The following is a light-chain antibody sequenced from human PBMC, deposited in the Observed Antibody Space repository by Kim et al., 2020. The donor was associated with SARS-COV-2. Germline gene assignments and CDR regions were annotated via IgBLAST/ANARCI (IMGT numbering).Light chain of an antibody. V-gene: IGKV1-5*03. J-gene: IGKJ1*01. CDR3: QQYNTYPGT. CDR2: KAS. CDR1: QTISNW. Sequence: DIQMTQSPSTLSASVGDRVTITCRASQTISNWLAWYQQKPGKAPKLLMYKASSLESGVPSRFSGSGSGTEFTLTISSLQPDDFATYSCQQYNTYPGTFGQGTKVDIK.